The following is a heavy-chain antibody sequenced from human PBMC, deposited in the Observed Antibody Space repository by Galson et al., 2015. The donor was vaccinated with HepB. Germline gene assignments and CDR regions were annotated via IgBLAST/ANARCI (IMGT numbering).Heavy chain of an antibody. CDR3: AKSGYSGSFLFDY. J-gene: IGHJ4*02. CDR2: ISGSGGST. Sequence: SLRLSCAASGFTFSSYAMSWVRQAPGKGLEWVSAISGSGGSTYYADSVKGRFTISRDNSKNTLYLQVNSLRAEDTAVYYCAKSGYSGSFLFDYWGQGTLVTVSS. CDR1: GFTFSSYA. D-gene: IGHD1-26*01. V-gene: IGHV3-23*01.